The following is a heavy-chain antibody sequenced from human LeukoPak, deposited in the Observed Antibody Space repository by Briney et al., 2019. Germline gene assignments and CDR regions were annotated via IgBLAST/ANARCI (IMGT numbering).Heavy chain of an antibody. CDR3: AKDGGYSSSWYEFDY. D-gene: IGHD6-13*01. J-gene: IGHJ4*02. CDR1: GFTFSSYA. V-gene: IGHV3-23*01. Sequence: GGSLRLSCAASGFTFSSYAMSWVRQAPGKGLEWVSAISGSGGSTYYADSVKGRFTISRDNSKNTLYLQMNSLRAEDTAVYYCAKDGGYSSSWYEFDYWGQGTLVTVSS. CDR2: ISGSGGST.